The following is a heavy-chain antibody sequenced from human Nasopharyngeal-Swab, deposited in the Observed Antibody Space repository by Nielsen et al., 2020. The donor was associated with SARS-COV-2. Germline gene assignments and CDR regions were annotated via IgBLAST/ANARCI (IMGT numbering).Heavy chain of an antibody. CDR2: INSDGSST. V-gene: IGHV3-74*01. CDR1: GFTFSSYA. J-gene: IGHJ5*02. Sequence: GESLKISCAASGFTFSSYAMSWVRQAPGKGLVWVSRINSDGSSTSYADSVKGRFTISRDNAKNTLYLQMNSLRAEDTAVYYCARDSSDWFDPWGQGTLVTVSS. CDR3: ARDSSDWFDP. D-gene: IGHD6-6*01.